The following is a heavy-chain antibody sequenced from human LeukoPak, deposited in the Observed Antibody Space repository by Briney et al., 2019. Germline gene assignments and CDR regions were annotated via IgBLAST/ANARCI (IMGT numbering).Heavy chain of an antibody. CDR3: ARFSSGCSTASCYSTY. CDR1: GGSLSSQF. J-gene: IGHJ4*02. D-gene: IGHD2-21*01. CDR2: IYYTGTT. Sequence: SETLSLTCTVSGGSLSSQFWSWIRQPPGKGLELIGHIYYTGTTYYNPSLNSRVTISLDTSRNQFSLRLTSVTAADTAVYYCARFSSGCSTASCYSTYWGQGTLVTVSS. V-gene: IGHV4-59*11.